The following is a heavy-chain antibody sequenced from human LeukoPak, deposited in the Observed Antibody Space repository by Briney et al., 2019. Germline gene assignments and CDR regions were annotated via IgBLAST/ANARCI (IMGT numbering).Heavy chain of an antibody. CDR2: ISSSGGST. CDR3: AKGLRSPVTTRTFDY. D-gene: IGHD4-17*01. V-gene: IGHV3-23*01. CDR1: GFTFSNYA. Sequence: GGSLRLSCAASGFTFSNYAMNWVRQAPGKGLEWVSISSSGGSTYYADSVKGRFTISRDNSKNTLYLQMNSLRAEDTAVYYCAKGLRSPVTTRTFDYWGQGTLVTVSS. J-gene: IGHJ4*02.